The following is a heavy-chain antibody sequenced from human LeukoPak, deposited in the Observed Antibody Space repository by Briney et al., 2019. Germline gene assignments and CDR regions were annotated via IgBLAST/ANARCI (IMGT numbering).Heavy chain of an antibody. D-gene: IGHD7-27*01. CDR1: GGSFSGYY. CDR2: INHSGST. V-gene: IGHV4-34*01. Sequence: SETLSLTCAVYGGSFSGYYWSWIRQPPGKGLEWIGEINHSGSTNYNPSLKSRVTISVDTSKNQFSLNLYSVTAADTAVYYCARQRGWGFGSYLDYWGQGTLVTVSS. CDR3: ARQRGWGFGSYLDY. J-gene: IGHJ4*02.